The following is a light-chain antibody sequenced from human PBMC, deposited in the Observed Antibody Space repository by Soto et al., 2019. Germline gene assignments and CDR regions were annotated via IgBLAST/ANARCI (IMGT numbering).Light chain of an antibody. V-gene: IGKV3-20*01. CDR2: GAS. CDR3: HQYGNSPPLT. CDR1: QTVNSSY. Sequence: IVLTQSPGTLSLSPGERATLSCRASQTVNSSYLAWYQQKPGQAPRLLIYGASSRATGIPDRFSGSESGTDFTLTISRLEPEDFAVYYCHQYGNSPPLTFGGRTKVQI. J-gene: IGKJ4*01.